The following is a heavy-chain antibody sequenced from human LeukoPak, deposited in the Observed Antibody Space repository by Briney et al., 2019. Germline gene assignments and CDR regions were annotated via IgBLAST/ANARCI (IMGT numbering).Heavy chain of an antibody. J-gene: IGHJ5*02. CDR2: IRYDGSNK. CDR1: GFTFSSYG. CDR3: AKGFWSDYNWFDP. V-gene: IGHV3-30*02. Sequence: PGGSLRLSCAASGFTFSSYGMHWVRQAPGKGLEWVAFIRYDGSNKYYADSVKGLFTISRDNYKNTLYLQINSQRAEDTAVYYCAKGFWSDYNWFDPWGQGPLVTVSS. D-gene: IGHD3-3*01.